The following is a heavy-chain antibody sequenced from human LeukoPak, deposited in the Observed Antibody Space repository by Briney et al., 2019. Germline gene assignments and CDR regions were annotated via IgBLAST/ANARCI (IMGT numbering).Heavy chain of an antibody. CDR1: GYTFTTYV. CDR3: ARDRCSGGICYSSLVY. D-gene: IGHD2-15*01. V-gene: IGHV1-3*04. Sequence: ASVKVSCKPSGYTFTTYVIHWVRQAPGRGLESLGWINTANGDTEYSQRFQGRVTFARDTSASTVYMELNSLKSEDTAMFYCARDRCSGGICYSSLVYWGQGTLVTVSS. J-gene: IGHJ4*02. CDR2: INTANGDT.